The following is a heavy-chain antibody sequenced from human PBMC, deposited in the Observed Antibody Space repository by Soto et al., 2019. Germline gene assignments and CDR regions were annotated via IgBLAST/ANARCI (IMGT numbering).Heavy chain of an antibody. CDR1: GYTLTELS. CDR3: ASDIAHCTHGVCPF. D-gene: IGHD2-8*01. J-gene: IGHJ4*02. Sequence: ASVKVSCKVSGYTLTELSMHWVRQAPGKGLEWMGGFDPEDGETIYAQKFQGRVTMTEDTSTDTAYMELSSLRSEDTAVYYCASDIAHCTHGVCPFWGQGTLVTVSS. CDR2: FDPEDGET. V-gene: IGHV1-24*01.